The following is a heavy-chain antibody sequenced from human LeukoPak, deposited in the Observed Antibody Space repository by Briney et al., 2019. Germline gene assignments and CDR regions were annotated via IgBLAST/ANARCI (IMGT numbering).Heavy chain of an antibody. Sequence: SETLSLTCTVSGGSISSSSYYWGWIRQPPGKGLEWIGSIYYSGSTYYNPSLKSRVTISVDTSKNQFPLKLSSVTAADTAVYYCARRGGYNEVDYWGQGTLVTVSS. CDR2: IYYSGST. V-gene: IGHV4-39*01. D-gene: IGHD5-24*01. CDR1: GGSISSSSYY. CDR3: ARRGGYNEVDY. J-gene: IGHJ4*02.